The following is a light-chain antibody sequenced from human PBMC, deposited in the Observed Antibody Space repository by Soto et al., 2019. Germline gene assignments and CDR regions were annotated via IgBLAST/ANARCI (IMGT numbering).Light chain of an antibody. Sequence: EIVLMQSPGTLSLSPGERATLSCRASRSVGNNLAWYQKKPGQAPGLLIYAASTRATGIPARFSGSGSGTDFTLTISSLEPEDFAVYYCQQHADWPLTFGGGTKVDIK. CDR1: RSVGNN. CDR3: QQHADWPLT. V-gene: IGKV3-11*01. J-gene: IGKJ4*01. CDR2: AAS.